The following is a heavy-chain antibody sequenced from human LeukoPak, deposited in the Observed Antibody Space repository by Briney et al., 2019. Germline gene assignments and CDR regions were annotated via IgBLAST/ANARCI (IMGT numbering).Heavy chain of an antibody. CDR3: TREYRHQPD. Sequence: ASVKVSCKASGYTFTSYDINWVRQATGQGLEWMGWMNANSGNTGYAQKFQGRFAMTWDTSIGTAYMELSSLRSEDTAVYYCTREYRHQPDWGQGTLVTDSS. V-gene: IGHV1-8*02. CDR2: MNANSGNT. D-gene: IGHD2-2*01. CDR1: GYTFTSYD. J-gene: IGHJ4*02.